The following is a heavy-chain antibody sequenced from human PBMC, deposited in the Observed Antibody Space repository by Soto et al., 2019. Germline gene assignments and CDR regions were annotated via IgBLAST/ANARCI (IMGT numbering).Heavy chain of an antibody. J-gene: IGHJ4*02. V-gene: IGHV1-18*01. D-gene: IGHD3-22*01. CDR1: GYTFTSYG. Sequence: QVQLVQSGAEVKKPGASVKVSCKASGYTFTSYGISWVRQAPGQGLEWMGWISAYNGNTNYAQKLQGRVTMTTDTRTSTAYMELRSLRSDDTDVYSCERPSYYDSILDYWGQGTLVTVSS. CDR3: ERPSYYDSILDY. CDR2: ISAYNGNT.